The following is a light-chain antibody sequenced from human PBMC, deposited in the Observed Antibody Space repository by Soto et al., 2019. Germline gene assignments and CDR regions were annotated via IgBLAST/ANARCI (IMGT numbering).Light chain of an antibody. J-gene: IGKJ5*01. CDR1: QGISSY. CDR2: AAS. Sequence: DIQLTQSPSFLSASGGDRVTITCRASQGISSYLAWYQQKPGKAPKLLIYAASTLQSGVPSRFSGSGSGTEFTLTISSLQPEDFATYYCQQLNSYPITFGQGKRLEIK. V-gene: IGKV1-9*01. CDR3: QQLNSYPIT.